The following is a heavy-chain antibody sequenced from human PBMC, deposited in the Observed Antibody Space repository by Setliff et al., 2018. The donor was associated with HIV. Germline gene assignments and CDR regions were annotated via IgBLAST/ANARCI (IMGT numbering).Heavy chain of an antibody. CDR1: GGYISGSSHY. D-gene: IGHD3-9*01. J-gene: IGHJ4*02. CDR2: ISYSENI. V-gene: IGHV4-39*01. Sequence: SETLSLTCTVSGGYISGSSHYWGWIRQPPGKGLEWIGSISYSENIYYNPSLKSRVTISADTSKKQFSLKLSSVTAADTAVYYCARFRYYDILTGYAFDYWGQGTLVTVSS. CDR3: ARFRYYDILTGYAFDY.